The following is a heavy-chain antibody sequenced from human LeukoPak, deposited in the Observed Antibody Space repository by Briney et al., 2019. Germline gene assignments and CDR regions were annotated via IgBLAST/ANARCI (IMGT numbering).Heavy chain of an antibody. D-gene: IGHD6-13*01. V-gene: IGHV3-11*01. Sequence: GGSLRLSCAASTFTFSDYYMSWIRQAPGKGLEWVSYISSSGNNKYYADSVRGRFTISRDNAKNSLYLQMNSLRAEDTAMYFCAGGGIAANLDYWGQGTLVTVSS. CDR1: TFTFSDYY. CDR2: ISSSGNNK. CDR3: AGGGIAANLDY. J-gene: IGHJ4*02.